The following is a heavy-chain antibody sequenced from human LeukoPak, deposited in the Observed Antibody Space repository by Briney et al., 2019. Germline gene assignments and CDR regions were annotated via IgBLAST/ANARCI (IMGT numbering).Heavy chain of an antibody. V-gene: IGHV4-39*01. Sequence: SETLSLTCTVSGGSISSSSYYWGWIRQLPGKGLEWIGSFYYSGSTYYNPSLKSRVTISADTSKNQFSLKLSSVTAADTAVYYCARLWRAAIDYGGQGILVTVSS. CDR3: ARLWRAAIDY. CDR2: FYYSGST. D-gene: IGHD1-1*01. CDR1: GGSISSSSYY. J-gene: IGHJ4*02.